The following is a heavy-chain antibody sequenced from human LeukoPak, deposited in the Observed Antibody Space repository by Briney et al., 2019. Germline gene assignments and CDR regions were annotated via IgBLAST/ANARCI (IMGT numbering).Heavy chain of an antibody. CDR2: IYYSGSS. D-gene: IGHD3-9*01. J-gene: IGHJ4*02. CDR1: GGSFSGYY. Sequence: PSETLSLTCAVYGGSFSGYYWSWIRQHPGKGLEWIGYIYYSGSSYYNPSLKSRVTISVDTSKNQFSLNLDSVTAADTAVYYCARANILTGPNYWGQGTLVTVSS. V-gene: IGHV4-31*11. CDR3: ARANILTGPNY.